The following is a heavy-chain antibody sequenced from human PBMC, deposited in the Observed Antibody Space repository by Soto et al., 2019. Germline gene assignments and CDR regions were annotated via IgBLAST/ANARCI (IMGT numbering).Heavy chain of an antibody. D-gene: IGHD3-10*01. V-gene: IGHV1-69*01. Sequence: QVQLVQSGAEVKKPGSSVKVSCKTSGVSFNNNGIGWVRQAPGHGLEWMGGVSPPFRTSNYARKFQGRISSTADASTGTVNMELSSLTSEDTAQYYCARVLYYGSGSYSPHGMDVWGQGTTVTVSS. CDR1: GVSFNNNG. CDR2: VSPPFRTS. J-gene: IGHJ6*02. CDR3: ARVLYYGSGSYSPHGMDV.